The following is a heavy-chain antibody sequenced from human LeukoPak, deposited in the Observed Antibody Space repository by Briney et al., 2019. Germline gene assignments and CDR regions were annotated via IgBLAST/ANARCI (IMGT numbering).Heavy chain of an antibody. D-gene: IGHD2-2*01. V-gene: IGHV1-18*01. CDR3: ARNVGYCSSTSCYGYYMDV. Sequence: ASVKVSCKASGYTFTSYGISWVRQAPGQGLEWMGWISAYNGNTNYAQKLQGRVTMTTDTSTSTAYMELRSLRSDDTAVYYCARNVGYCSSTSCYGYYMDVWGKGTTVTVSS. CDR1: GYTFTSYG. J-gene: IGHJ6*03. CDR2: ISAYNGNT.